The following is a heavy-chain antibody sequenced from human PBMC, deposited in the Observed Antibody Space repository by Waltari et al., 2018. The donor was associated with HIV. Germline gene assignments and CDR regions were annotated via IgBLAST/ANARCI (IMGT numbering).Heavy chain of an antibody. CDR1: GYPFTSNS. D-gene: IGHD3-16*01. CDR2: INTKTGSP. Sequence: QVQLFQSESELKKPGASVKVYCKASGYPFTSNSINWVRQAPGQGLEWMGWINTKTGSPMYAQGLTGRFVFSLDTSVSTEFLQISALKADDTAVYFCARDGGRSRAFDSWGQGTLVTVSS. J-gene: IGHJ4*02. V-gene: IGHV7-4-1*02. CDR3: ARDGGRSRAFDS.